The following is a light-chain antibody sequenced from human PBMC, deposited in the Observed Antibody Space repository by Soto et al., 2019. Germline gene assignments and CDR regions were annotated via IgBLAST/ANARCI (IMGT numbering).Light chain of an antibody. CDR1: QSISGRY. V-gene: IGKV3-20*01. CDR2: DAS. J-gene: IGKJ4*01. CDR3: QQYGSSPLT. Sequence: ETVLTQSPGTLSLSPGERASLSCRASQSISGRYLAWYQQKPGQAPMLLIYDASSRATGIQDRFSGSGAGTDFILTISRLEPEDFAVYYCQQYGSSPLTFGGGTKVEIK.